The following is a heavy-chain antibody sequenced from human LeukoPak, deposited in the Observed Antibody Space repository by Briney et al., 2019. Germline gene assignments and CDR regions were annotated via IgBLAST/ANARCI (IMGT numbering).Heavy chain of an antibody. CDR1: GGSFSGYY. J-gene: IGHJ6*03. CDR3: ARGTSYGSGSWLYYYYMDV. Sequence: SETLSLTCAVYGGSFSGYYWSWIRQPPGKGLEWIGEINHSGSTNYNPSLKSRVTISVDTSKNQFSLKLSSVTAADTAVYYCARGTSYGSGSWLYYYYMDVWGKGTTVTVSS. D-gene: IGHD3-10*01. V-gene: IGHV4-34*01. CDR2: INHSGST.